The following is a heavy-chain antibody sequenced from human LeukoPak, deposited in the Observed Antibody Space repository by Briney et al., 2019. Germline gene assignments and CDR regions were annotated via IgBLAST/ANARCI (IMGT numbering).Heavy chain of an antibody. J-gene: IGHJ4*02. CDR2: IIPILGIA. D-gene: IGHD6-19*01. Sequence: GSSVKVSCKASGGTFSSYAISWVRQAPGQGLEWMGRIIPILGIANYAQKFQGRVTITADKSTSTAYIELSSLRSEDTAVYYCARDIAVAGTRNFDYWGQGTLVTVSS. CDR3: ARDIAVAGTRNFDY. V-gene: IGHV1-69*04. CDR1: GGTFSSYA.